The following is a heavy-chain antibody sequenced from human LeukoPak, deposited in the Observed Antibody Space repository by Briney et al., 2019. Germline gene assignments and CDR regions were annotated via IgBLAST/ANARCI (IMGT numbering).Heavy chain of an antibody. Sequence: SETLSLTCTVSGRSLSSYYWSWIRQPPGKGLEWIGYIYYSGSTNYNPSLKSRVTISVDTSKNQFSLKLSSVTAADTAVYYCARHGFRGDGYNWAANWFDPWGQGTLVTVSS. J-gene: IGHJ5*02. CDR1: GRSLSSYY. V-gene: IGHV4-59*08. CDR2: IYYSGST. CDR3: ARHGFRGDGYNWAANWFDP. D-gene: IGHD5-24*01.